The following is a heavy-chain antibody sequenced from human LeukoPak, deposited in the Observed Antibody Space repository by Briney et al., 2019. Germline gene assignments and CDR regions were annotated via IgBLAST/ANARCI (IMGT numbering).Heavy chain of an antibody. CDR1: GYTFTSYG. Sequence: ASVKVSCKASGYTFTSYGIIWVRQAPGQGLEWMGWISAYNGNTNYAQKLQGRVTMTTDTSTSTAYKELRSLRSDDTAVYYCARDVRDYGDYGTEFNFDYWGQGTLVTVSS. D-gene: IGHD4-17*01. J-gene: IGHJ4*02. CDR3: ARDVRDYGDYGTEFNFDY. V-gene: IGHV1-18*01. CDR2: ISAYNGNT.